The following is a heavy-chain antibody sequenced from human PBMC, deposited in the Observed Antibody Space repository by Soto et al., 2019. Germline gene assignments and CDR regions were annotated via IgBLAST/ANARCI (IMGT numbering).Heavy chain of an antibody. Sequence: GGSLRLSCAASGFTFSNAWMSWVRQAPGKGLEWVGRIKSKTDGGTTDYAAPVKGRFTISRDDSKNTLYLQMNSLKTEDTAVYYCTTGGVTIFGVVITHGFDYWGQGTLVTVSS. CDR3: TTGGVTIFGVVITHGFDY. CDR2: IKSKTDGGTT. J-gene: IGHJ4*02. D-gene: IGHD3-3*01. V-gene: IGHV3-15*01. CDR1: GFTFSNAW.